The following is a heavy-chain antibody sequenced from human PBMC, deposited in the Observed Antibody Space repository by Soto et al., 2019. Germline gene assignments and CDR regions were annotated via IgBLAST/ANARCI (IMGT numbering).Heavy chain of an antibody. V-gene: IGHV3-7*01. J-gene: IGHJ4*02. CDR2: IKQDGSEK. CDR1: GFTFSSYW. D-gene: IGHD4-17*01. Sequence: GGSLRLSCAASGFTFSSYWMSWVRQAPGKGLEWVANIKQDGSEKYYVDSVKGRFTISRDNAKNSLYLQMNSPRAEDTAVYYCVRDGGDYETLYYFDYWGQGTLVTVSS. CDR3: VRDGGDYETLYYFDY.